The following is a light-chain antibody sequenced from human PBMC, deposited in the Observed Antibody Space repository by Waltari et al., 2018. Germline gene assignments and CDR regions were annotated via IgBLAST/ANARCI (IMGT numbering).Light chain of an antibody. J-gene: IGLJ3*02. CDR1: FSAVGASAY. Sequence: QSPLTQPASVSGSPGPSLTLSCTGPFSAVGASAYVSWDQHLPGRAPKLLIYDVTHRPSGVSDRLSGSKSGNTASLTISGLQPEDEADYYCSSYTTRGTWVFGGGTKLTVL. CDR3: SSYTTRGTWV. CDR2: DVT. V-gene: IGLV2-14*03.